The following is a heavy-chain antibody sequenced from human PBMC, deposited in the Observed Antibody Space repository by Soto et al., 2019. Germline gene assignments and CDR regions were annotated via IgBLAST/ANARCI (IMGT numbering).Heavy chain of an antibody. D-gene: IGHD4-17*01. Sequence: GGSLRLSCAASGFTFSSYGMHWVRQAPGKGLEWVAVISYDGSNKYYADSVKGRFTISRDNSKNTLYLQMNSLRAEDTAVYYCASRGQYGVLGYWGQGTLVTVSS. V-gene: IGHV3-30*03. CDR1: GFTFSSYG. CDR2: ISYDGSNK. J-gene: IGHJ4*02. CDR3: ASRGQYGVLGY.